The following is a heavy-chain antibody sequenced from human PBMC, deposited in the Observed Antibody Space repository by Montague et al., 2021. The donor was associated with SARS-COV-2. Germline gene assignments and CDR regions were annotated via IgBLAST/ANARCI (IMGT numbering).Heavy chain of an antibody. CDR2: INHSGST. J-gene: IGHJ4*02. CDR3: ARGLAELRYFDWYHYYFDY. D-gene: IGHD3-9*01. Sequence: SETLSLTCAVYGGSFSGYYWTWIRQPPGKGLEWIGEINHSGSTNYNPSLNSRVTISVDTSKNQFSLKLSSVTAADTAVYYCARGLAELRYFDWYHYYFDYWGQGTLVTVSS. V-gene: IGHV4-34*01. CDR1: GGSFSGYY.